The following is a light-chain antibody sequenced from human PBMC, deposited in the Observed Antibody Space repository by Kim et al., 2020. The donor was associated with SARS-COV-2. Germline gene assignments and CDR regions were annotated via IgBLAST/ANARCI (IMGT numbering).Light chain of an antibody. Sequence: ESVGDRVTITCRASQSISSYLNWYQQKPGKAPKLVIYAASSLQSGVPSRFSGSGSGTDFTLTISSLQPEDFATYYCQQSYSTPLTFGGGTKVDIK. CDR1: QSISSY. CDR3: QQSYSTPLT. V-gene: IGKV1-39*01. CDR2: AAS. J-gene: IGKJ4*01.